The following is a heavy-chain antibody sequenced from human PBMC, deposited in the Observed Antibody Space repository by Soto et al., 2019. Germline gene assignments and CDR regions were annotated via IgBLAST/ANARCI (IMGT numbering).Heavy chain of an antibody. D-gene: IGHD2-15*01. J-gene: IGHJ4*02. V-gene: IGHV1-3*01. CDR3: ARGPGGPDGPGDY. Sequence: QVQLVQSGAEVKKPGASMNVSCKASGYTFTSYAMHWVRQAPGQRLEWMGWINAGNGNTKYSRKFQGRVTITRDTSASTAYMELSSLRSEDTAVYYCARGPGGPDGPGDYWGQGTLVTVSS. CDR2: INAGNGNT. CDR1: GYTFTSYA.